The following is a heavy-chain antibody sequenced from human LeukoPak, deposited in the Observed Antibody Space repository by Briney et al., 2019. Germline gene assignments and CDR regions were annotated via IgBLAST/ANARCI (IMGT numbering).Heavy chain of an antibody. V-gene: IGHV1-69*06. CDR1: GDSFSRYV. CDR2: IIAAFDKA. D-gene: IGHD1-26*01. J-gene: IGHJ1*01. Sequence: ASVKVSCTVSGDSFSRYVISWVRQAPGQGPEWMGGIIAAFDKANYAQEFRGRVTISADKSTSTAHLEVDSLTSGDTAIYYCARDSQRGAQRGFQYWGQGTLVTVSS. CDR3: ARDSQRGAQRGFQY.